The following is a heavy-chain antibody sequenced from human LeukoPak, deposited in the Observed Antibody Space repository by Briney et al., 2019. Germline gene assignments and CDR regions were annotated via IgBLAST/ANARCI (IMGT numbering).Heavy chain of an antibody. CDR2: SRNRDYGYTT. Sequence: QSGGSLRLSCATSGFTFRDHFMDWVRQAPGEGLEWVGRSRNRDYGYTTAYAASVEGRFTVSRDDRKNLLNLQMNGLKAEDTAVYYCVLATSPYRWGPGTLVIVSS. CDR1: GFTFRDHF. CDR3: VLATSPYR. J-gene: IGHJ2*01. V-gene: IGHV3-72*01.